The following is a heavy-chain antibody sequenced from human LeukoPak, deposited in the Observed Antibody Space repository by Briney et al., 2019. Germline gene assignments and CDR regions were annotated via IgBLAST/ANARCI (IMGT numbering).Heavy chain of an antibody. CDR1: GGSFSGYY. D-gene: IGHD5-24*01. CDR2: INHSGST. Sequence: PSETLSLTCAVYGGSFSGYYWSWIRQPPGKGLEWSGEINHSGSTNYNPSLKSRVTISVDTSKNQFSLKLSSVTAADTAVYYCARGDPGDGYNLQPIPRAGVGSALDIWGQGTMVTVSS. CDR3: ARGDPGDGYNLQPIPRAGVGSALDI. V-gene: IGHV4-34*01. J-gene: IGHJ3*02.